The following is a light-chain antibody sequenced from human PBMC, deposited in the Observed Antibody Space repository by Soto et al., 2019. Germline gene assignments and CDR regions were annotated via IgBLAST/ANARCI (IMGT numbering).Light chain of an antibody. V-gene: IGKV1-5*01. Sequence: DIQMTQSPSTLSGSVGDRVTITCRASQTISSWLAWYQQKPGKAPKLLIYDASSLESGVPSRFSGSGSGTEFTLTISSLQPDDFATYYCQQYNSYWTVGQVTKVDIK. J-gene: IGKJ1*01. CDR1: QTISSW. CDR2: DAS. CDR3: QQYNSYWT.